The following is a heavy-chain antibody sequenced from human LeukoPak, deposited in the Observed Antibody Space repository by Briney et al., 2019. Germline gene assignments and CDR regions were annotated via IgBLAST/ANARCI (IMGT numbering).Heavy chain of an antibody. CDR1: GGSISSYY. D-gene: IGHD4-17*01. V-gene: IGHV4-59*01. CDR3: ARNNDYGDLAGYFDL. CDR2: IYYSGST. J-gene: IGHJ2*01. Sequence: PSETLSLTCTVSGGSISSYYWSWIRQPPGKGLEWIGYIYYSGSTNYNPSLKSRVTISVDTSKNQFSLKLSSVTAADTAVYYCARNNDYGDLAGYFDLWGRGTLVTVSS.